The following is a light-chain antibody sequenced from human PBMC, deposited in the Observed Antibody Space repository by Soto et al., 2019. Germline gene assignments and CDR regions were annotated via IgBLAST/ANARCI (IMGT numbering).Light chain of an antibody. CDR3: QQRFSTPPT. CDR2: DAS. V-gene: IGKV1-39*01. CDR1: QTIARF. J-gene: IGKJ2*01. Sequence: DIQMTQSPSFLSASVGDRVTITCRASQTIARFLNWYQHKPGKAPKFLIYDASNLQGGVPSRFSGSGSGTDFTLTINSLQPEDFATYYCQQRFSTPPTFGQGTKLEI.